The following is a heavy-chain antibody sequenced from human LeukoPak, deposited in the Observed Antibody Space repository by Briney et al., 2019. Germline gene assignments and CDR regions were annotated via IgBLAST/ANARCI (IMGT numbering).Heavy chain of an antibody. D-gene: IGHD2-21*01. V-gene: IGHV1-2*02. J-gene: IGHJ4*02. CDR2: INPNSGGT. CDR3: ARDVARSFDY. CDR1: GYTFTSYY. Sequence: ASVKVSCKASGYTFTSYYMHWVRQAPGQGLEWMGWINPNSGGTHYAQNFQGRVTMTRDSSISTAYMELSRLTSDDTAVYSCARDVARSFDYWGQGTLVTVSS.